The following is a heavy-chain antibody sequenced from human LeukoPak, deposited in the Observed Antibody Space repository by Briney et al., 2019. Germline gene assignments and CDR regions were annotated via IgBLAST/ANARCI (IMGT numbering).Heavy chain of an antibody. D-gene: IGHD3-16*01. CDR1: GGTFSSYA. V-gene: IGHV1-69*05. CDR2: IIPIFGTA. CDR3: ARGDLGYYYYYYMDV. Sequence: GASVKVSCKASGGTFSSYAISWVRQAPGQGLERMGGIIPIFGTANYAQKFQGRVTITTDESTSTAYMELSSLRSEDTAVYYCARGDLGYYYYYYMDVWGKGTTVTVSS. J-gene: IGHJ6*03.